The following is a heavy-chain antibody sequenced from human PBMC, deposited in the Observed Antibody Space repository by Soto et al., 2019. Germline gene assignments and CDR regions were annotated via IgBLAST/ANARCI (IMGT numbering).Heavy chain of an antibody. CDR2: IDNAGSSA. J-gene: IGHJ6*02. CDR3: TRVGGSVSGMDV. D-gene: IGHD1-26*01. Sequence: EVQLVESGGGLVQPGGSLRLSCAASGFTFSIYWMHWVRQAPGKGPVWVSRIDNAGSSARYADSVKGRFTISRDNAKNTVYMKMNSLRAEDTDVYYCTRVGGSVSGMDVWGQGTTVTVSS. V-gene: IGHV3-74*01. CDR1: GFTFSIYW.